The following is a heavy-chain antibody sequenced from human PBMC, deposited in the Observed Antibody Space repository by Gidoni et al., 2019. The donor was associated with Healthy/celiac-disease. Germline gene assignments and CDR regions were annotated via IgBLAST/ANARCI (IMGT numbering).Heavy chain of an antibody. J-gene: IGHJ4*02. CDR1: EGTGSNAC. Sequence: EVQLVESGGGVVKPGGSLRLSGEAYEGTGSNACLSWGRQAPGKGLEWVGRIKSKTDGGTTEYAASVNGRFTISRGDLNNTLYLQMNSLKTEDTAVYYCTSHPWELLILGGDFDYWGQGTLVTVSS. V-gene: IGHV3-15*01. D-gene: IGHD1-26*01. CDR3: TSHPWELLILGGDFDY. CDR2: IKSKTDGGTT.